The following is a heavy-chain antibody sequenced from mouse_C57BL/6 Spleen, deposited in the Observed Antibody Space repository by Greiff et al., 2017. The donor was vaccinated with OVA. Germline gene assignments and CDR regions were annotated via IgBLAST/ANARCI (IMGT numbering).Heavy chain of an antibody. CDR1: GYTFTSYW. J-gene: IGHJ4*01. V-gene: IGHV1-52*01. CDR2: IDPSDSET. D-gene: IGHD2-5*01. Sequence: QVHVKQPGAELVRPGSSVKLSCKASGYTFTSYWMHWVKQRPIQGLEWIGNIDPSDSETHYNQKFKDKATLTVDKSSSTAYMQLSSLTSEDSAVYYCARGYSTYYAMDYWGQGTSVTVSS. CDR3: ARGYSTYYAMDY.